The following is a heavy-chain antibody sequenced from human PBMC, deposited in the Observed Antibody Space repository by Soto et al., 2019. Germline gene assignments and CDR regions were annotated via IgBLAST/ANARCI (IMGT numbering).Heavy chain of an antibody. CDR2: IYSGGST. D-gene: IGHD3-22*01. V-gene: IGHV3-66*01. CDR3: ARGYDSSGFYYDY. Sequence: GGSLRLSCAASGFTVSNNYMTWVRQAPGKGLEWVSVIYSGGSTYYADSMKGRFTLSRDNSKNTLYLQMNSLRAEDTAVYYCARGYDSSGFYYDYWGQGTLVTVSS. CDR1: GFTVSNNY. J-gene: IGHJ4*02.